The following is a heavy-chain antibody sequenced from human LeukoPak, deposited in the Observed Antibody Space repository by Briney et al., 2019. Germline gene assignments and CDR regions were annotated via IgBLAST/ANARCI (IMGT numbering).Heavy chain of an antibody. Sequence: GGSLRLSCAASGFTFSSYAMIWVRQAPGKGLQWVSTISGSGGSTYYADSVKGRFTISRDNSKNTLYLQMNSLRAEDTAVYYCARRPGLERYYFDYWGQGTLVTVSS. J-gene: IGHJ4*02. CDR1: GFTFSSYA. V-gene: IGHV3-23*01. D-gene: IGHD1-1*01. CDR3: ARRPGLERYYFDY. CDR2: ISGSGGST.